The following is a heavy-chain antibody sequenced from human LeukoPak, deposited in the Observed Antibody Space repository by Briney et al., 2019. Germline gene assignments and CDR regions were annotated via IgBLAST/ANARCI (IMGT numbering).Heavy chain of an antibody. CDR1: GFTFDDYA. D-gene: IGHD4-17*01. J-gene: IGHJ2*01. Sequence: GGSLRLSCAASGFTFDDYAMHWVRQAPGKGLEWVSGISWNSDSIGYADSVKGRFTISRDNAKNSLYLQMNSLRAEDTALYYCAKDAYGASYWYFDLWGRGTLVTVSS. CDR3: AKDAYGASYWYFDL. CDR2: ISWNSDSI. V-gene: IGHV3-9*01.